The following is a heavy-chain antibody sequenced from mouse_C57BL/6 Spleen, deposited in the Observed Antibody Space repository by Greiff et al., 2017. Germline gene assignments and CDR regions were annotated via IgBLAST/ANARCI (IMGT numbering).Heavy chain of an antibody. V-gene: IGHV1-69*01. CDR3: ARRGTTVVAGDY. J-gene: IGHJ4*01. CDR2: IDPSDSYT. Sequence: QVQLKQPGAELVMPGASVKLSCKASGYTFTSYWMHWVKQRPGQGLEWIGEIDPSDSYTNYNQKFKGKSTLTVDKSSSTAYMQLSSLTSEDSAVYYCARRGTTVVAGDYWGQGASVTVSS. CDR1: GYTFTSYW. D-gene: IGHD1-1*01.